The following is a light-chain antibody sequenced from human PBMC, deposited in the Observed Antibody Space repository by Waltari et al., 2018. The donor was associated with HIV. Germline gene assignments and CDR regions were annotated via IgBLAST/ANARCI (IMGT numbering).Light chain of an antibody. V-gene: IGLV1-40*01. CDR2: GNN. J-gene: IGLJ1*01. CDR3: QSCDSSLTALFV. CDR1: NAKNGAGYD. Sequence: QSVLQQQPSVSGAPGQRGTISCTGNNAKNGAGYDGHWYQYLPGKAPKLLIYGNNIRPSGVPDRFSGSKSGTSASLTITGLQTEDEADYYCQSCDSSLTALFVFGTGTTVTVL.